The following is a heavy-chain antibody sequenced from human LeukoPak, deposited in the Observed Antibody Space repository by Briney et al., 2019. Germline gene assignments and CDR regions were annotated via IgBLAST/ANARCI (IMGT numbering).Heavy chain of an antibody. D-gene: IGHD3-10*01. V-gene: IGHV4-38-2*02. CDR1: GYSISSGYY. CDR3: ARGNVLLWFGELYLDAFDI. CDR2: IYHSGST. J-gene: IGHJ3*02. Sequence: PSETLSLTCTVSGYSISSGYYWGWIRQPPGKGLEWIGSIYHSGSTYYNPSLKSRVTISVDTSKNQFSLKLSSVTAADTAVYYCARGNVLLWFGELYLDAFDIWGQGTMVTVSS.